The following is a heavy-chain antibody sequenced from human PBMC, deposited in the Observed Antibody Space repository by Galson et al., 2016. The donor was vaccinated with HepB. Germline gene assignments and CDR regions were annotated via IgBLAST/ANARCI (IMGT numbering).Heavy chain of an antibody. CDR2: VFYTGST. CDR1: GGSVTTESYY. V-gene: IGHV4-61*01. CDR3: ARDRRSCSGETCLSWHYYGMDG. J-gene: IGHJ6*02. D-gene: IGHD2-15*01. Sequence: SETLSLTCTVSGGSVTTESYYWSWIRRSPGRGLEWIGYVFYTGSTNYNPSLRSRVAISIDTSKNQFSLKLNSVTAAGTAVHYCARDRRSCSGETCLSWHYYGMDGWGQGTMVTVSS.